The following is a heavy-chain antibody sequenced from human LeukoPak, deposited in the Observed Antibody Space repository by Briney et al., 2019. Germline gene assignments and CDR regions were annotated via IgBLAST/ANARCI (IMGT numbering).Heavy chain of an antibody. CDR3: ARGGQSSSWRDWFDP. CDR1: GYSISSGYY. J-gene: IGHJ5*02. CDR2: IYHSGST. D-gene: IGHD6-13*01. Sequence: SETLSLTCAVSGYSISSGYYWGWIRQPPGKGLEWSGSIYHSGSTYYNPSLKSRVTISVDTSKNQFSLKLSSVTAADTAVYYCARGGQSSSWRDWFDPWGQGTLVTVSS. V-gene: IGHV4-38-2*01.